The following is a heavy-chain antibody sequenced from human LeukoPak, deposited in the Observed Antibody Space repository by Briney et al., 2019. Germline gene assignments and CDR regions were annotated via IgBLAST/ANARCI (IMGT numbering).Heavy chain of an antibody. Sequence: GGSLKISCKGSGYSFTSYWIGWVRQMPGKGLEWMGIIYPGDSDTRYSPSFQGQVTISAAKSISTAYLQWSSLKASDTAMYYCARQYYYGSGSYYNPFDYWGQGTLVTVSS. D-gene: IGHD3-10*01. V-gene: IGHV5-51*01. CDR2: IYPGDSDT. J-gene: IGHJ4*02. CDR3: ARQYYYGSGSYYNPFDY. CDR1: GYSFTSYW.